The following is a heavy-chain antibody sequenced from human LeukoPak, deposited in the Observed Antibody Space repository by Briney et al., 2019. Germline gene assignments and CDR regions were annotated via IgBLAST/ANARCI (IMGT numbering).Heavy chain of an antibody. CDR2: TRNKANSYIT. J-gene: IGHJ4*02. V-gene: IGHV3-72*01. CDR1: GFTFSDHF. Sequence: GGSPRLSCAASGFTFSDHFLDWVRQAPGKGLEWVGRTRNKANSYITEYAASVKGRFTISRDDSKNSLYLQMSSLKTDDTAMYYCASIRGTFGYWGQGTLVTVSS. CDR3: ASIRGTFGY. D-gene: IGHD1-26*01.